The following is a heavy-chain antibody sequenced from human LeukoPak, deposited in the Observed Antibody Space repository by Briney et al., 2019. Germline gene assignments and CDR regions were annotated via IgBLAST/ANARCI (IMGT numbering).Heavy chain of an antibody. Sequence: KPSETLSLTCAVSGGSMRNYYWSWIRQPPGERLEWIGYTYDSGSSSYNPSLRSRVSISIDTSKNQFSLNLSSVTAADTAVYYCARGWASSWYYFDFWGQGTLVTVSS. V-gene: IGHV4-59*01. D-gene: IGHD2-2*01. J-gene: IGHJ4*02. CDR2: TYDSGSS. CDR1: GGSMRNYY. CDR3: ARGWASSWYYFDF.